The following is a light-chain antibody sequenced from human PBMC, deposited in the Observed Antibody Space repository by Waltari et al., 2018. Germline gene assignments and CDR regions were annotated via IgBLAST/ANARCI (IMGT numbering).Light chain of an antibody. CDR1: ESGSVSD. CDR2: SVS. J-gene: IGKJ2*02. CDR3: QQYGTTPCT. V-gene: IGKV3-20*01. Sequence: ESVLTQSTGTLSLSPGERATLYCRASESGSVSDLAWYPQKPGQAPRPLIHSVSSRATGSPDRFSVSVSVTDFSLPISRLEPEYFAVHYCQQYGTTPCTFGQGTKLEI.